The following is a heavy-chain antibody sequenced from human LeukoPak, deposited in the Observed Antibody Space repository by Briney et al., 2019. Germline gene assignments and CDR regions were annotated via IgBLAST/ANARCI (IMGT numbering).Heavy chain of an antibody. Sequence: ASVKVSCKASGYTFTSCGISWVRRAPGQGLEWMGWISAYNGNTNYAQKLQGRVTMTTDTSTSTAYMELRSLRSDDTAVYYCAMNHRLGELSLWGRGTLVTVSS. CDR3: AMNHRLGELSL. J-gene: IGHJ4*02. CDR1: GYTFTSCG. D-gene: IGHD3-16*02. V-gene: IGHV1-18*01. CDR2: ISAYNGNT.